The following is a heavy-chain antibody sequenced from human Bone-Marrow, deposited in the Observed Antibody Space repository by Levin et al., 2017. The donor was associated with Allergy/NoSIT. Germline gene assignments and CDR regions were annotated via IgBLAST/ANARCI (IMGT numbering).Heavy chain of an antibody. CDR3: AKWVRGSDGGWFFDF. J-gene: IGHJ2*01. CDR1: GFTFSIYN. D-gene: IGHD3-16*01. Sequence: GGSLRLSCAASGFTFSIYNMNWVRQAPGTGLEWISGLSGRGETTYYADSVKGRFTISRHNDKNTLFLQMNSLRTADTALFYCAKWVRGSDGGWFFDFWGRGTLVTVSS. V-gene: IGHV3-23*01. CDR2: LSGRGETT.